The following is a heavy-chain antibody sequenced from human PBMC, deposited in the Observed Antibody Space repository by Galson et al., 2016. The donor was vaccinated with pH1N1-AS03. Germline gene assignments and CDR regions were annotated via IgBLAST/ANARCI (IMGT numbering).Heavy chain of an antibody. Sequence: SLRLSCAAFGFSFNSVMHWVRQAPGKGLEWVALTSYDERSKIYPDSVKGRFTISRDNSGNTLYLQMNSLRVEDTAVYYCAREGESSGDAGIFDLWGQGTMVTVSS. V-gene: IGHV3-30*03. CDR3: AREGESSGDAGIFDL. J-gene: IGHJ3*01. CDR2: TSYDERSK. CDR1: GFSFNSV. D-gene: IGHD2-15*01.